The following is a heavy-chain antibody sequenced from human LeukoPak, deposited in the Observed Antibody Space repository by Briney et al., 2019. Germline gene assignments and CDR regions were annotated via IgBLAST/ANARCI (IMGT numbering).Heavy chain of an antibody. CDR3: ARVITMVRGVIKSWWFDP. CDR1: GDSLSSYY. CDR2: IYTSGST. J-gene: IGHJ5*02. Sequence: SETLSLTCTVSGDSLSSYYWSWIRQPAGKGLEWIGRIYTSGSTNYNPSLKSRVTMSVDTSKNQFSLKLSSVTAADTAVYYCARVITMVRGVIKSWWFDPWGQGTLVTVSS. V-gene: IGHV4-4*07. D-gene: IGHD3-10*01.